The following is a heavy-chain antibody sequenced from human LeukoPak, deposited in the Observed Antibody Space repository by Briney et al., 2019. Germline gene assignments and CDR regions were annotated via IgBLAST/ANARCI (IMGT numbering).Heavy chain of an antibody. D-gene: IGHD2-15*01. J-gene: IGHJ4*02. Sequence: SETLSLTCTVSGGSISSHYWSWIRQPPGKGLEWIGYIYYSGSTNYNPSLKSRVTISVDTSKNQFSLKLSSVTAADTTVYYCARNTRYCSGGSCYGSYFDYWGQGTLVTVSS. CDR2: IYYSGST. CDR3: ARNTRYCSGGSCYGSYFDY. CDR1: GGSISSHY. V-gene: IGHV4-59*11.